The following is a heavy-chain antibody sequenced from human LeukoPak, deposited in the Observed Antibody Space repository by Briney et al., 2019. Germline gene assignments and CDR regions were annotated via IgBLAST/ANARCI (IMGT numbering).Heavy chain of an antibody. J-gene: IGHJ3*02. CDR1: GGSISSGGYY. CDR3: ARVMFSGFSAFDI. Sequence: PSETLSLTCTVSGGSISSGGYYWSWIRQHPGKGLEWIGYIYYSGSTYYNPSLKSRVTISVGTSKNQFSLKLSSVTAADTAVYYCARVMFSGFSAFDIWGQGTMVTVSS. V-gene: IGHV4-31*03. D-gene: IGHD3-10*02. CDR2: IYYSGST.